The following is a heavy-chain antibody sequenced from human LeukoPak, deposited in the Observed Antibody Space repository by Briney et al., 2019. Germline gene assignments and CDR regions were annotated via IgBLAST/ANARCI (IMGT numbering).Heavy chain of an antibody. J-gene: IGHJ4*02. CDR3: ARDFIAGAVAGDDVDY. Sequence: GGSLRLSCAASGFTFSSYGMHWVRQAPGEGLEWVSRINSDGSSTRYADSVRGRFTISRDNAKNTLYLQMNSLRAEDTAVYYCARDFIAGAVAGDDVDYWGQGTLVTVSS. CDR2: INSDGSST. V-gene: IGHV3-74*01. D-gene: IGHD6-19*01. CDR1: GFTFSSYG.